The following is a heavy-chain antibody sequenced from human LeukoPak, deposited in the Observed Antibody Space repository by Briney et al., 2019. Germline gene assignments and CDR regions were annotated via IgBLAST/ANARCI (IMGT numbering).Heavy chain of an antibody. D-gene: IGHD6-13*01. CDR3: ASARIAAAGTDGY. CDR1: GFTFSSYA. V-gene: IGHV3-64*01. Sequence: GGSLRLSCAASGFTFSSYAMHWVRQAPGKGLEYVSAISSNGGSTYYANSVKGRFTISRDNSKSTLYLQMGSLRAEDMAVYYCASARIAAAGTDGYWGQGTLVTVSS. J-gene: IGHJ4*02. CDR2: ISSNGGST.